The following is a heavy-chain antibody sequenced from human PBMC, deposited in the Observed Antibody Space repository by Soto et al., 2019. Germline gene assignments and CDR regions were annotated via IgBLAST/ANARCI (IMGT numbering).Heavy chain of an antibody. J-gene: IGHJ4*02. D-gene: IGHD5-18*01. V-gene: IGHV3-30*18. CDR2: MSYDGSNK. CDR1: GFTFSSYG. Sequence: GGSLRLSCAASGFTFSSYGMHWVRQAPGEGLEWVAVMSYDGSNKYYADSVKGRFTISRDNSKNTLYLQMNSLRAEDTAVYYCAKPDTAMATGYFDYWGQGTLVTVSS. CDR3: AKPDTAMATGYFDY.